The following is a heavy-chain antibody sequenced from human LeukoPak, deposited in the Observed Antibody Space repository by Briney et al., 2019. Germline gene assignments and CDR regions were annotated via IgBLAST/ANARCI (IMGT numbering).Heavy chain of an antibody. V-gene: IGHV3-20*04. Sequence: RSGGSLRLSCAVSGFTFNDYGMSWVRQAPGKGLEWVSGINWNGGSTDYADSVKGRLTISRDNAKNSLYLQMNSLTAEDTALYYCARPYSYESTALDYWGQGTLVTVSS. D-gene: IGHD3-22*01. CDR2: INWNGGST. CDR1: GFTFNDYG. CDR3: ARPYSYESTALDY. J-gene: IGHJ4*02.